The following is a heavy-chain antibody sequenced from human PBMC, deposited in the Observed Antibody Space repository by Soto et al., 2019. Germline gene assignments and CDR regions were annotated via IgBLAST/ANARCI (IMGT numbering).Heavy chain of an antibody. CDR3: ARVVSGWYGGNLDH. J-gene: IGHJ4*03. D-gene: IGHD6-19*01. CDR2: ISYDGSKK. Sequence: QVKLVESGGGVVQPGRSPRLSCAASGFSLSTYGMHWVRQAPGKGLEWVAVISYDGSKKDYAESVKGRFTISRDNSRNTLHLQMTNLKPEDSGVYYCARVVSGWYGGNLDHWGHGTLVTVSP. V-gene: IGHV3-30*03. CDR1: GFSLSTYG.